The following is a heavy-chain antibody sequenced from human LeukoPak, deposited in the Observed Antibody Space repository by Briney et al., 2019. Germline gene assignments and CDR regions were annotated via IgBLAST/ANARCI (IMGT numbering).Heavy chain of an antibody. CDR3: TTEELLLP. CDR1: GFTFSSYS. D-gene: IGHD1-26*01. V-gene: IGHV3-21*03. Sequence: GGSLRLSCAASGFTFSSYSMNWVRQAPGKGLEWVSSISSTGTYIYYADSVKGRFTISRDNAKNSLYLQMNSLKTEDTAVYYCTTEELLLPWGQGTLVTVSS. CDR2: ISSTGTYI. J-gene: IGHJ4*02.